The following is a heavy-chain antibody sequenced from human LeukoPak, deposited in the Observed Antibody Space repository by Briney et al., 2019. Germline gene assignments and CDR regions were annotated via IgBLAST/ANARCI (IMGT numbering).Heavy chain of an antibody. Sequence: GASVKVSCKASGYTFTSYAMNWVRQAPGQGLEWMGWINTNTGNPTYAQGFTGRFVFSLDTSVSTAYLQISSLKAEDTAVYYCASQGALSGSYGENWFDPWGQGTLVTVSS. CDR3: ASQGALSGSYGENWFDP. CDR2: INTNTGNP. D-gene: IGHD1-26*01. CDR1: GYTFTSYA. V-gene: IGHV7-4-1*02. J-gene: IGHJ5*02.